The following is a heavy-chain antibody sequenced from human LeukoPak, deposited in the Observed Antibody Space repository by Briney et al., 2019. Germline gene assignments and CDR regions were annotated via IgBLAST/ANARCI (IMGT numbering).Heavy chain of an antibody. Sequence: SETLSLTCTVSGGXISSSSYYWGWIRQPPGKGLEWIGSLYYSGSTYYNPSLKSRVTISVDTSKNQFSLKLSSVTAADTAVYYCARYLRNCGGDCPTHDAFDIWGQGTMVTVSS. J-gene: IGHJ3*02. CDR3: ARYLRNCGGDCPTHDAFDI. CDR2: LYYSGST. V-gene: IGHV4-39*01. D-gene: IGHD2-21*02. CDR1: GGXISSSSYY.